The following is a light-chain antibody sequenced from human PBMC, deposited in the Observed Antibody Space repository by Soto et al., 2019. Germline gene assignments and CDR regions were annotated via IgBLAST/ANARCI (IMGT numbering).Light chain of an antibody. V-gene: IGKV1-39*01. Sequence: DIQITQSTSSLSASVGDRVTITFRASQSISTFLNWYQQKPGKAPNLLIYAASGLQSGVPSRFSGSGSGTDFTLTISSLQPEDFATYYCQQSYRTPIPFGQGRLLAIK. J-gene: IGKJ5*01. CDR1: QSISTF. CDR2: AAS. CDR3: QQSYRTPIP.